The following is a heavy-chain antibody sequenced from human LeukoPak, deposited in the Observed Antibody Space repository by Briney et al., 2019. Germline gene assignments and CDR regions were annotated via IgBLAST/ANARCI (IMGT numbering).Heavy chain of an antibody. D-gene: IGHD6-13*01. CDR2: INHNGST. Sequence: SETLSLTCAVYGGSFSGYYWSWIRQPPGKGLEWIGEINHNGSTNYNPSLKSRVTISVDTSKNQFSLRLSSVTAADTAVYYCARDGSSSWKYFIDYWGRGTLVTVSS. CDR3: ARDGSSSWKYFIDY. V-gene: IGHV4-34*01. CDR1: GGSFSGYY. J-gene: IGHJ4*02.